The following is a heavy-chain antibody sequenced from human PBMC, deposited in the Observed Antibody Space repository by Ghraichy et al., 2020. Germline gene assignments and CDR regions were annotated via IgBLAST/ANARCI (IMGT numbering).Heavy chain of an antibody. CDR2: MNPNSGNT. Sequence: ASVKVSCKASGYTFTSYDINWVRQATGQGLEWMGWMNPNSGNTGYAQKFQGRVTMTRNTSISTAYMELSSLRSEDTAVYYCARVPPIFGVVILYYYGMDVWGQGTTVTVSS. V-gene: IGHV1-8*01. CDR1: GYTFTSYD. D-gene: IGHD3-3*01. J-gene: IGHJ6*02. CDR3: ARVPPIFGVVILYYYGMDV.